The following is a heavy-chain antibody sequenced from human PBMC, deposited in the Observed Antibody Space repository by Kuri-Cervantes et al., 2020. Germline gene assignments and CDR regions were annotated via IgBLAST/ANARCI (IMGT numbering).Heavy chain of an antibody. D-gene: IGHD5-12*01. V-gene: IGHV1-69*13. Sequence: SVKVSCKASGGTFSNYVITWVRQAPGLGLEWMGGIIPMLGTANYAQKFQDRVTITVDDSTSTAYMELSSLRSEDTAVYYCARSGGYPLQRGFDYWGQGTLVTVSS. CDR3: ARSGGYPLQRGFDY. CDR2: IIPMLGTA. J-gene: IGHJ4*02. CDR1: GGTFSNYV.